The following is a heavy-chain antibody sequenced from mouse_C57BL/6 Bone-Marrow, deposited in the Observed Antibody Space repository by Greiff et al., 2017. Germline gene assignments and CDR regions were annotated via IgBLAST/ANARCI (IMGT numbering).Heavy chain of an antibody. CDR3: ARGAYNWALFDY. CDR2: IDPSDSYT. D-gene: IGHD4-1*01. CDR1: GYTFTSYW. J-gene: IGHJ2*01. V-gene: IGHV1-50*01. Sequence: VQLQQPGAELVKPGASVKLSCKASGYTFTSYWMQWVKQRPGQGLEWIGEIDPSDSYTNYNQKFKGKATLTVDTSSSTAYMQLSSLTSEDSAVYYCARGAYNWALFDYWGQGTTLTVSS.